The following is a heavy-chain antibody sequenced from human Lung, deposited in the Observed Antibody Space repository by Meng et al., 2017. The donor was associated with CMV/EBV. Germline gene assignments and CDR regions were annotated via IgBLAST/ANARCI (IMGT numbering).Heavy chain of an antibody. CDR2: INPNSGGT. CDR3: ARDLGDDCTNGVCYSVDAFDI. Sequence: AXVXVSXXASGYTFTGYYMHWVRQAPGQGLEWMGWINPNSGGTNYARKFQGRVTMTRDTSISTAYMELSRLRSDDTAVYYCARDLGDDCTNGVCYSVDAFDIWGQGXMVTVSS. D-gene: IGHD2-8*01. J-gene: IGHJ3*02. V-gene: IGHV1-2*02. CDR1: GYTFTGYY.